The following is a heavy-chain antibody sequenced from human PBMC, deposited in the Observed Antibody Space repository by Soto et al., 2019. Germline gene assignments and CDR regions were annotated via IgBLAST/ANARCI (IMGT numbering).Heavy chain of an antibody. CDR3: ASSIAAAGPPDY. Sequence: QVQLVESGGGLVKPGGSLRLSCAASGFTFSVYYISWIRQAPGKGLEWLSYISSSGGTIYYADSVKGRFTISRDNAKNSLYLQMNSLRAGDTAVYYCASSIAAAGPPDYWGQGTLVTVSS. CDR1: GFTFSVYY. J-gene: IGHJ4*02. CDR2: ISSSGGTI. D-gene: IGHD6-13*01. V-gene: IGHV3-11*01.